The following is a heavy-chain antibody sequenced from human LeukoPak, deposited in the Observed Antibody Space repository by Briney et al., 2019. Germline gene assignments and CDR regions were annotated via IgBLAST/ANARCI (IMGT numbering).Heavy chain of an antibody. D-gene: IGHD6-19*01. CDR2: IHNSGSA. CDR1: GASISSHY. CDR3: ARGGWSLDY. J-gene: IGHJ4*02. Sequence: PSETLSLTCTVSGASISSHYWSWIRRPPGKGLEWIGYIHNSGSANYNASLKSRVTMSVDTSKNQISLKLTSVTAADTAVYYCARGGWSLDYWGQGTLVSVSS. V-gene: IGHV4-59*11.